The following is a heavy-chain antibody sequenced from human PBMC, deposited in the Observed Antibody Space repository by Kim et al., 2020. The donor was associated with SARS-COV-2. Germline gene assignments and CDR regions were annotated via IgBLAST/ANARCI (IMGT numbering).Heavy chain of an antibody. Sequence: SETLSLRCTVSGDFTNSYYWTWIRQPAGKGLEWIGNIYTSGGTTYSPSFKSRVDMSVDMSTKQFSLRLTSMTAADTAVYYCVSGTYDNWFDAWGQGTLVIVSS. CDR3: VSGTYDNWFDA. D-gene: IGHD3-16*01. J-gene: IGHJ5*02. CDR1: GDFTNSYY. V-gene: IGHV4-4*07. CDR2: IYTSGGT.